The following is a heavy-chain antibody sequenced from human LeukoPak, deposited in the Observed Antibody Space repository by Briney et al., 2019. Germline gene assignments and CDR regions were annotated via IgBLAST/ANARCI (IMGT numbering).Heavy chain of an antibody. Sequence: GGSLRLSCATSGFTFSSYSMNWVRHAPGKGLEWVSSISSSSSYIFYADSVKGRFTISRDNAKNSLFLQMNSLRAEDTAVYYCARVLRYCSGGNCYSGGLGYMDVWGKGTTVTISS. CDR3: ARVLRYCSGGNCYSGGLGYMDV. J-gene: IGHJ6*03. V-gene: IGHV3-21*04. CDR2: ISSSSSYI. CDR1: GFTFSSYS. D-gene: IGHD2-15*01.